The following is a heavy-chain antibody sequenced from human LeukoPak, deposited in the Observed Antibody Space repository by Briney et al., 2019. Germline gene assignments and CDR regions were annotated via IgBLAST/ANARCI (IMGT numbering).Heavy chain of an antibody. Sequence: GGSLRLSCAASGFTFSSFGLHWVRQPPGKGLEWVAFIRYDGSNKYYADSVKGRFTISRDNSKNTLYLQMNSLRAEDTAVYYCARVASGSYNWFDPWGQGTLVTVSS. CDR3: ARVASGSYNWFDP. J-gene: IGHJ5*02. D-gene: IGHD3-10*01. CDR1: GFTFSSFG. CDR2: IRYDGSNK. V-gene: IGHV3-30*02.